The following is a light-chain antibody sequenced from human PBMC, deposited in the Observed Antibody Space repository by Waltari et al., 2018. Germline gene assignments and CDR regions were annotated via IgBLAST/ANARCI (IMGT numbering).Light chain of an antibody. J-gene: IGKJ4*01. CDR3: QQYQSWPPLT. Sequence: EILMTQSPGTLSVSPGERATLSCRASHSVGRNLAWYQQKPGQAPRLLLYNVGTRDSGIPARFSGSGSGTEFNLTISSLQSEDFAIYYCQQYQSWPPLTFGGGTKVDIK. CDR1: HSVGRN. CDR2: NVG. V-gene: IGKV3-15*01.